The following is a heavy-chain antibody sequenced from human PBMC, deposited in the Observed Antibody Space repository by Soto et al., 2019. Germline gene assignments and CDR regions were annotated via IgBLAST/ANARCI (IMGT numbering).Heavy chain of an antibody. CDR3: AKDETIFGVASGVRY. Sequence: QVQLVESGGGVVQPGRSLRLSCAASGFTFSSYGMHWVRQAPGKGLEWVAVISYDGSNKYYADSVKGRFTISRDNSKNTLYQQMNSLRAEDTAVYYCAKDETIFGVASGVRYWGQGTLVTVSS. D-gene: IGHD3-3*01. CDR2: ISYDGSNK. CDR1: GFTFSSYG. V-gene: IGHV3-30*18. J-gene: IGHJ4*02.